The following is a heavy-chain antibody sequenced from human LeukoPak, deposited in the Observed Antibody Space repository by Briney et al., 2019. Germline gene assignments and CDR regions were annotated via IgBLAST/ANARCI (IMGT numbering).Heavy chain of an antibody. CDR1: GYTFTGYY. V-gene: IGHV1-2*02. D-gene: IGHD2-8*01. CDR3: ARPAQYCINGVCYFWFDS. Sequence: ASVKVSCKASGYTFTGYYMHWVRQAPGQGLEWMGWINPNSGGTNYAQKFQDRVTMTRDTSISTAYMELSSLRSDDTAVYYCARPAQYCINGVCYFWFDSWGQGTLVTVSS. J-gene: IGHJ5*01. CDR2: INPNSGGT.